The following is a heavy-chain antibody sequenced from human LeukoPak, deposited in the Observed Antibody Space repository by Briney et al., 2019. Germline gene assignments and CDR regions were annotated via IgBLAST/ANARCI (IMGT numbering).Heavy chain of an antibody. CDR3: ARQYYDSSGYYYFDY. D-gene: IGHD3-22*01. CDR1: GYSFTSYW. J-gene: IGHJ4*01. Sequence: GESLKISCKGSGYSFTSYWISWVRQMPGKGLEWMGIIYPGDSDTRYSPSFQGQVTISADKSISTAYLQWSSLKASDTAMYYCARQYYDSSGYYYFDYWGQEPWSPSPQ. CDR2: IYPGDSDT. V-gene: IGHV5-51*01.